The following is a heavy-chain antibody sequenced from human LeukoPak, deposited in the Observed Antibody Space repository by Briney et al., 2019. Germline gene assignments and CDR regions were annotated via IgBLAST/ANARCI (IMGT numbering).Heavy chain of an antibody. J-gene: IGHJ6*03. CDR2: IYYSGST. Sequence: SETLSLTCTVSGGSISSSSYYWGWIRQPPGKGLEWIGSIYYSGSTYYNTSLKSRVTISVDTSKNQFSLKLSSVTAADTAVYYCARESSTRTTPLSYYYYYYMDVWGKGTTVTVSS. CDR3: ARESSTRTTPLSYYYYYYMDV. D-gene: IGHD1-7*01. V-gene: IGHV4-39*07. CDR1: GGSISSSSYY.